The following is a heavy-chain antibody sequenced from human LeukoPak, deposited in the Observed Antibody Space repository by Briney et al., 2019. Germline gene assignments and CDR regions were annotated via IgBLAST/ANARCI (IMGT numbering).Heavy chain of an antibody. CDR3: ARGYGSGSNWFDP. CDR1: GGSISSYY. D-gene: IGHD3-10*01. J-gene: IGHJ5*02. Sequence: NPSETLSLTCTVSGGSISSYYWSWIRQPAGKDLEWIGHIYSSGSTNYNPSLKSRVTMSVDTSKNQLSLKLNSVTAADTAVNYCARGYGSGSNWFDPWGQGTLVIVSS. V-gene: IGHV4-4*07. CDR2: IYSSGST.